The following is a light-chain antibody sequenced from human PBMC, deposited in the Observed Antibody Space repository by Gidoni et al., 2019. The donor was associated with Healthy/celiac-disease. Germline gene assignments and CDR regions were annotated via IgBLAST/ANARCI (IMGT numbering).Light chain of an antibody. V-gene: IGKV3-11*01. CDR1: QSVSSY. J-gene: IGKJ2*01. CDR2: DAS. CDR3: QQRSNWPPYT. Sequence: ELVLTQSPATLSFSPGERATLSCRASQSVSSYLAWYQQKPGQAPRLLIYDASNRATGIPARFSGSGSGTDFTLTISSLEPEDFAVYYCQQRSNWPPYTFXQXTKLEIK.